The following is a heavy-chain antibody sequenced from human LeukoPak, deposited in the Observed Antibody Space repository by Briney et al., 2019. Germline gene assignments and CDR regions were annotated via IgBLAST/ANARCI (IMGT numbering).Heavy chain of an antibody. D-gene: IGHD3-22*01. J-gene: IGHJ4*02. V-gene: IGHV4-59*01. CDR3: ARWLAGGKNFDY. CDR1: GGSISTYY. Sequence: SETLSLTCTVSGGSISTYYWSWIRQPPGKGLEWIGYISYSGNTNYNPSLKSRVTISVDTSKNQFSLKLSSVSAADTAVYYCARWLAGGKNFDYWGQGTLVTVSS. CDR2: ISYSGNT.